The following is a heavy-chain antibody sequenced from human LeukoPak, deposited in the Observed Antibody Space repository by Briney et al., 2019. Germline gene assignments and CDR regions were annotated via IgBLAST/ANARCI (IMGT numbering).Heavy chain of an antibody. Sequence: GGSLRLSCAASGFTFSSYWMSWVRQAPGKGLERVANIKQDGSEKYYVDSVKGRFTISRDNAKNSLYLQMNSLRAEDTAVYYCARDGGVGALQDYFDYWGQGTLVTVSS. CDR3: ARDGGVGALQDYFDY. J-gene: IGHJ4*02. CDR1: GFTFSSYW. V-gene: IGHV3-7*01. D-gene: IGHD1-26*01. CDR2: IKQDGSEK.